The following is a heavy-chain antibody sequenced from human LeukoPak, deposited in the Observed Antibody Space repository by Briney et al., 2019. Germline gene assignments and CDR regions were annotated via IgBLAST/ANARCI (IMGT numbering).Heavy chain of an antibody. J-gene: IGHJ4*02. CDR1: GGSISSYY. CDR3: ARHVSRVRGVISAVFDY. D-gene: IGHD3-10*01. V-gene: IGHV4-59*08. Sequence: PSETLSLTCTVSGGSISSYYWSWIRQPPGKGLEWIGYIYYSGSTNYNPSLKSRVTISVDTSKNQFSLKLSSVTAADTAVYYCARHVSRVRGVISAVFDYWGQGTLVTVSS. CDR2: IYYSGST.